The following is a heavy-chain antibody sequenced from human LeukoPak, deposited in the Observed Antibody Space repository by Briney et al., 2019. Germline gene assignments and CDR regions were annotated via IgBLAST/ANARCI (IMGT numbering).Heavy chain of an antibody. V-gene: IGHV1-2*02. J-gene: IGHJ4*02. D-gene: IGHD6-19*01. CDR1: GYTFTDYC. Sequence: ASVEVSCKASGYTFTDYCLHWVRQAPGQGLEWMGWINPNNGDTNYAQKFQGRVTMTRDTSVNTGYMELSSLRSEDTAVYYCARPLYSSGWYAFDYWGQGTLVTVSS. CDR3: ARPLYSSGWYAFDY. CDR2: INPNNGDT.